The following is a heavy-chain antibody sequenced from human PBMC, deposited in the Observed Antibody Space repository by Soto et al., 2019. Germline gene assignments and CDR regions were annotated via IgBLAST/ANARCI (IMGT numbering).Heavy chain of an antibody. V-gene: IGHV4-34*01. CDR1: GGSFSGYY. Sequence: SETLSLTCAVYGGSFSGYYWSWIRQPPGKGLEWIGEINHSGSTNYNPSLKSRVTISVDTSKNQFSLKLSSVAAADTAVYYCARLLFPNWFDPWRQGTLVTVSS. CDR3: ARLLFPNWFDP. J-gene: IGHJ5*02. CDR2: INHSGST.